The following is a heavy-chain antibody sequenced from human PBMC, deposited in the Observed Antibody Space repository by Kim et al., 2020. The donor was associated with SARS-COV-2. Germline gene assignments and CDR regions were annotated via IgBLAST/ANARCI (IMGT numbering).Heavy chain of an antibody. Sequence: SETLSLTCTVSGGSISSYYWSWIRQPPGKGLEWIGYIYYSGSTNYNPSLKSRVTISVDTSKNQFSLKLSSVTAADTAVYYCARSSSRYCSGGSCYSIFDYWGQGTLVTVSS. CDR2: IYYSGST. J-gene: IGHJ4*02. V-gene: IGHV4-59*13. D-gene: IGHD2-15*01. CDR1: GGSISSYY. CDR3: ARSSSRYCSGGSCYSIFDY.